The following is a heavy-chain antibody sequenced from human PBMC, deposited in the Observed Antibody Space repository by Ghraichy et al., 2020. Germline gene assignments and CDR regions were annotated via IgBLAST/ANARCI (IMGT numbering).Heavy chain of an antibody. CDR1: GDSVSSNSAA. D-gene: IGHD2/OR15-2a*01. V-gene: IGHV6-1*01. Sequence: SQTLSLTCAISGDSVSSNSAAWNWIRQSPSRGLEWLGRTYYRSKWYNDYAVSVKSRITINPDTSKNQFSLQLNSVTPEDTAVYYCARELDQDEYPALCWFDPWGQGTLVTVSS. CDR3: ARELDQDEYPALCWFDP. CDR2: TYYRSKWYN. J-gene: IGHJ5*02.